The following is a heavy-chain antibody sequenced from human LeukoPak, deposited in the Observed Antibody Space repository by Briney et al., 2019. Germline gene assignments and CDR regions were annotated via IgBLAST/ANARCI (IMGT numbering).Heavy chain of an antibody. J-gene: IGHJ6*03. D-gene: IGHD3-22*01. CDR3: ARLKFYDSTGYSPGYYMDV. V-gene: IGHV4-4*07. CDR2: IYPTGNT. CDR1: GRAISSYY. Sequence: PSETLSLTCSVSGRAISSYYWSWIRQPAGKGPEWIGRIYPTGNTDYNPSLKTRVTMSTDLSKKQFSLRLRSVTAADTAVYYCARLKFYDSTGYSPGYYMDVWGKGTAVTVSS.